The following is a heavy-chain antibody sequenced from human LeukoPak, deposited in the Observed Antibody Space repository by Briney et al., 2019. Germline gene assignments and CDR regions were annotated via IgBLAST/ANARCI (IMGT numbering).Heavy chain of an antibody. CDR3: ARDEGYDSSGYPNWFDY. V-gene: IGHV3-74*01. CDR1: GFTFSDFW. J-gene: IGHJ4*02. D-gene: IGHD3-22*01. CDR2: INSGGTVT. Sequence: GGSLRLSCAASGFTFSDFWMHWVRQAPGKGLVWVSRINSGGTVTNYADSVKGRLTISRDNAKNSLYLQMNSLRAEDTAVYYCARDEGYDSSGYPNWFDYWGQGTLVTVSS.